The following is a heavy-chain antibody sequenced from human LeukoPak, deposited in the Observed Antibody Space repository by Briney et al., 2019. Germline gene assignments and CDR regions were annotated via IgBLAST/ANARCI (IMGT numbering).Heavy chain of an antibody. CDR2: VYYSGRT. V-gene: IGHV4-59*01. CDR1: GASIANYY. J-gene: IGHJ3*02. D-gene: IGHD3-16*01. CDR3: ARGTWGYAFEI. Sequence: PSETPSLTCTVSGASIANYYWTWIRQPPGKGLEWIGYVYYSGRTNYKPSLKSRVTISLDTSKIHFSLKLSSVTAADTAVYYCARGTWGYAFEIWGQGTMVTVSS.